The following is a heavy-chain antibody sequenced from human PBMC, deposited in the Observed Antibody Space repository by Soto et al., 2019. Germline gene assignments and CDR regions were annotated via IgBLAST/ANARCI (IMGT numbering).Heavy chain of an antibody. CDR1: GGSISSYY. J-gene: IGHJ4*02. CDR3: ARVGKLWFGEWINKFDY. V-gene: IGHV4-4*07. Sequence: SETLSLTCTVSGGSISSYYWSWIRQPAGKGLEWIGRIYTSGSTNYNPSLKSRVTMSVDTSKNQFSLKLSSVTAADTAVYYCARVGKLWFGEWINKFDYWGQGTLVTFSS. CDR2: IYTSGST. D-gene: IGHD3-10*01.